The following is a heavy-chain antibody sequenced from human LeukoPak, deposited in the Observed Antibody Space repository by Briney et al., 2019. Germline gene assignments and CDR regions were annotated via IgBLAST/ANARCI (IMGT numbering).Heavy chain of an antibody. J-gene: IGHJ3*02. V-gene: IGHV3-48*03. D-gene: IGHD6-19*01. CDR3: AKDREQWLVQQGDAFDI. Sequence: QSGGSLRLSCAASGFTFSSYEMNWVRQAPGKGLEWVSYISSSGSTIYYADSVKGRFTISRDNSKNTLYLQMNSLRAEDTAVYYCAKDREQWLVQQGDAFDIWGQGTMVAVSS. CDR2: ISSSGSTI. CDR1: GFTFSSYE.